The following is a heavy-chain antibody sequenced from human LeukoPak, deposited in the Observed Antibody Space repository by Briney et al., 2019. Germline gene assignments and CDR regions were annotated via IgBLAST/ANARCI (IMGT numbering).Heavy chain of an antibody. D-gene: IGHD2-2*01. J-gene: IGHJ3*02. CDR2: IFYSGGS. V-gene: IGHV4-59*08. CDR1: GGSISSYY. Sequence: PSETLSLTCTVSGGSISSYYWTSLRHPPGKGLEWIGYIFYSGGSNYNPSLKSRVTISVDTSKNHFSLKLSSVTAADTAVYYCARLGSTFDTWGQGTMVTVSS. CDR3: ARLGSTFDT.